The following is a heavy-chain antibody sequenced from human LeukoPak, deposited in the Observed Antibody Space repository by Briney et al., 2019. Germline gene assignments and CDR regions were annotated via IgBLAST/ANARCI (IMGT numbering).Heavy chain of an antibody. Sequence: GGSLRLSCAASGNYWMHWARQAPGKGLVWVSHINSDGSWTSYADSVKGRFTISKDNAKNTVYLQMNSLRAEDTAVYYCVSFYETYWGRGTLVTVSS. V-gene: IGHV3-74*01. D-gene: IGHD2/OR15-2a*01. CDR3: VSFYETY. CDR1: GNYW. CDR2: INSDGSWT. J-gene: IGHJ4*02.